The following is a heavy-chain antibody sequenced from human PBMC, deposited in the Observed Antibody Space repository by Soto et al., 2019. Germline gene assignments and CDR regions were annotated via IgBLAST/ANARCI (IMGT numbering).Heavy chain of an antibody. Sequence: QVQLVQSGTVVQRRGSSVKVSCQASGGTFSSHGMAWVRQAPGQGLEWMGGIIPTFGTPTYAPKFQGRVTITADKSTNTAHMELSSLRSEHTGVYYCASERSAQYFDFWGQGTLITVSS. D-gene: IGHD1-26*01. J-gene: IGHJ4*02. CDR3: ASERSAQYFDF. CDR1: GGTFSSHG. V-gene: IGHV1-69*06. CDR2: IIPTFGTP.